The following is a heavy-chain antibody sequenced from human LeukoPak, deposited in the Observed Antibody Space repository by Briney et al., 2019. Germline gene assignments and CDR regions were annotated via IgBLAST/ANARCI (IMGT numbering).Heavy chain of an antibody. D-gene: IGHD6-13*01. CDR2: IIPIFGTA. Sequence: SVKVSCKASGGTFSSYAISWVRQASGQGLEWMGGIIPIFGTANYAQKLQGRVTMTTDTSTSTAYMELRSLRSDDTAVYYCARSYSSSWSDYWGQGTLVTVSS. CDR3: ARSYSSSWSDY. J-gene: IGHJ4*02. CDR1: GGTFSSYA. V-gene: IGHV1-69*05.